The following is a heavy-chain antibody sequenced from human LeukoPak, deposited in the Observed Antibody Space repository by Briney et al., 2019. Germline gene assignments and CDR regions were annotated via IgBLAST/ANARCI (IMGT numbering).Heavy chain of an antibody. V-gene: IGHV4-39*01. CDR1: GGSISSSSYY. D-gene: IGHD4-11*01. Sequence: PSETLSLTCTVSGGSISSSSYYWGWIRQPPGKGLEWIGSIYYSGSTYYNPSLKSRVTISVDTSKNQFSLKLSSVTAADTAVYYCARGGGNYPFDYWGQGTLVTVSS. CDR2: IYYSGST. J-gene: IGHJ4*02. CDR3: ARGGGNYPFDY.